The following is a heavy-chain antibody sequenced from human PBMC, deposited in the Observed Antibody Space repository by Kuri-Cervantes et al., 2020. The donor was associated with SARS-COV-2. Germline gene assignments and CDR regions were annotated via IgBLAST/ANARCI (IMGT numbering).Heavy chain of an antibody. D-gene: IGHD6-6*01. CDR2: IYYSGSA. CDR1: GGSISSSSYY. Sequence: SETLSLTCTASGGSISSSSYYWGWIRQPPGKGLEWIGSIYYSGSAYYNPSLKSRVTISVDTSKNQFSLKLSSVTAADTAVYYCASFSSSAHFDYWGQGTLVTVSS. J-gene: IGHJ4*02. V-gene: IGHV4-39*01. CDR3: ASFSSSAHFDY.